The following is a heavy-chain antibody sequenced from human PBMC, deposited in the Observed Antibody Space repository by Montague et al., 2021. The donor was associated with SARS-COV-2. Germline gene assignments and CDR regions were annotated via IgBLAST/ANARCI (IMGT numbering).Heavy chain of an antibody. CDR3: ARAHSGSWAHLDN. J-gene: IGHJ4*02. Sequence: TLSLTCTVSGGSISSGSYYWSWIRQPAGKGLEWIGRIYTSGTTDYSFSLKSRVTISVDTPKNQFSLKLTSVTAADTAVYYCARAHSGSWAHLDNWGQGSLVTASS. CDR2: IYTSGTT. V-gene: IGHV4-61*02. CDR1: GGSISSGSYY. D-gene: IGHD5-12*01.